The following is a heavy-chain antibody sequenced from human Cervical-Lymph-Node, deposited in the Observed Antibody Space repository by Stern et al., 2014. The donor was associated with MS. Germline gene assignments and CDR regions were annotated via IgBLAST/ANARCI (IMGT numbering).Heavy chain of an antibody. V-gene: IGHV4-59*01. Sequence: QLQLQESGPGLVKPSETLSLTCTVSYDSISSYYWTWLRQPPGKGLEWIGYINYRRNPNYNPAPKSRVTISVDTSKNQFSLKLTSVTAADTAVYYCARAFSDYHDSTPGYWGQGTLVTVSS. CDR2: INYRRNP. D-gene: IGHD3-22*01. J-gene: IGHJ4*02. CDR1: YDSISSYY. CDR3: ARAFSDYHDSTPGY.